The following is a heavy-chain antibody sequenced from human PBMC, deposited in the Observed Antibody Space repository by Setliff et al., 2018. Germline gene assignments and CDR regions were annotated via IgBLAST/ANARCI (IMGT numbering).Heavy chain of an antibody. Sequence: PSETLSLTCTVSGGSIRSSSYYWGWIRQPPGKGLEWTGSIYYSGSTYYNPSLKSRVTISVDTSKNQFSLRVTFVTAADTAVYYCARTLQTYCRDGPCKVGALDIGGQGTMVTVSS. CDR2: IYYSGST. V-gene: IGHV4-39*07. J-gene: IGHJ3*02. CDR1: GGSIRSSSYY. CDR3: ARTLQTYCRDGPCKVGALDI. D-gene: IGHD1-26*01.